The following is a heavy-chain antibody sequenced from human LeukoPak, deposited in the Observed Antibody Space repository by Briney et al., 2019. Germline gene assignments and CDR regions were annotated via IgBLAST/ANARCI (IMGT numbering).Heavy chain of an antibody. D-gene: IGHD1-26*01. Sequence: PGGSLRLSCAASGFTFSSSAMSWVRQAPGKGLEWVSSTSGTTGNTYYADSVKGRFTVSRDNSKNTLYLQMNSLRAEDTAVYYCARGGIVGDMGAFDIWGQGTMVTVSS. CDR3: ARGGIVGDMGAFDI. CDR1: GFTFSSSA. J-gene: IGHJ3*02. V-gene: IGHV3-23*01. CDR2: TSGTTGNT.